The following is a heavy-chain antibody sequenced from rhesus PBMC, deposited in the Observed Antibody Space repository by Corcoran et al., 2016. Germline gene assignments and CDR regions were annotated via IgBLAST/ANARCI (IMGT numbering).Heavy chain of an antibody. J-gene: IGHJ5-1*01. CDR2: INPYNGNT. D-gene: IGHD2-33*01. V-gene: IGHV1S2*01. CDR3: ARLMEVADV. Sequence: QVQLVQSGAEVKKPGSSVKVSCKASGYTFTAYYMHWFRQAPRQGLEWLGWINPYNGNTKYGQKLQGRVTMTRDTTTSTAYMELSSLRSEDTAVDYWARLMEVADVWGPGVLVTVSS. CDR1: GYTFTAYY.